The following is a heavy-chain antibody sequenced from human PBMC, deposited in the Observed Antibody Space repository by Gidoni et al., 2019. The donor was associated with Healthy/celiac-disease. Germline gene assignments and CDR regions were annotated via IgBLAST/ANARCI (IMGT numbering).Heavy chain of an antibody. CDR1: GFTFSSYS. V-gene: IGHV3-21*01. D-gene: IGHD2-2*01. Sequence: EVQLVESGGGLVKPGGSLRLSCAASGFTFSSYSMNWVRQAPGKGLEWVSSISSRSSYIYYADSVKGRFTISRDNAKNSLYLQMNSLRAEDTAVYYCARDLLRYCSSTSCSYFQHWGQGTLVTVSS. CDR3: ARDLLRYCSSTSCSYFQH. J-gene: IGHJ1*01. CDR2: ISSRSSYI.